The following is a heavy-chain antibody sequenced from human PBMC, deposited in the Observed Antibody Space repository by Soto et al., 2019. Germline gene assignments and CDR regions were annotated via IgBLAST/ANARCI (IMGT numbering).Heavy chain of an antibody. CDR1: GGSMSSGGYY. Sequence: ARSLRYTVSGGSMSSGGYYGSWICQHPGKGLERIGYIYDSGSTYYNPSLKSRVTISVDTSKNQSSLKLSSVTAADTAVYYCAREEGGYSYGNFDYWGQGTLVTVS. CDR2: IYDSGST. V-gene: IGHV4-31*03. CDR3: AREEGGYSYGNFDY. J-gene: IGHJ4*02. D-gene: IGHD5-18*01.